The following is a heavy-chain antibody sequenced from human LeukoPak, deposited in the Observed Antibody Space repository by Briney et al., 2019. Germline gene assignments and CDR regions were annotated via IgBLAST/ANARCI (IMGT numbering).Heavy chain of an antibody. J-gene: IGHJ4*02. CDR2: ISWGSNVI. CDR1: GFTFSSYS. Sequence: GGSLRLSCTASGFTFSSYSMNWVRQAPGKGPEWLSYISWGSNVIYYADSVKGRFTTSRDDAKNSLFLQMNSLTDEDTAVYYCAKDFSGSYYWVPNYWGQGTLVTVSS. D-gene: IGHD1-26*01. V-gene: IGHV3-48*02. CDR3: AKDFSGSYYWVPNY.